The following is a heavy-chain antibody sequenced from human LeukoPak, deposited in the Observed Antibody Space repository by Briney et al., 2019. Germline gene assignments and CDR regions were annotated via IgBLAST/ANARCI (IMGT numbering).Heavy chain of an antibody. Sequence: GGSLRLSCAASGFIFSDHNMDWVRQAPGKGLGWVGRIRNKANSYIIEDAASVRGRFTISRDDSKNSLFLQMNGLRAEDTAVYYCARDAGWSLDPWGQGTLVTVSS. CDR3: ARDAGWSLDP. V-gene: IGHV3-72*01. J-gene: IGHJ5*02. D-gene: IGHD3-3*01. CDR2: IRNKANSYII. CDR1: GFIFSDHN.